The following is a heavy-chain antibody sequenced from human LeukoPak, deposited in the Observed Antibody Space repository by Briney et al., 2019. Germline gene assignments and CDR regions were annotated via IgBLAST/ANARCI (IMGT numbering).Heavy chain of an antibody. V-gene: IGHV1-46*01. Sequence: ASVKVSCKASGYTFTSYYLYWVRQAPGQGLEWMGIINPSGGSTNYAQKFQGRVTMTRDTSTSTVYMELSSLRSEDTAVYYCARSKGRVSWFDPWGQGTLVTVSS. D-gene: IGHD4-11*01. CDR3: ARSKGRVSWFDP. CDR2: INPSGGST. J-gene: IGHJ5*02. CDR1: GYTFTSYY.